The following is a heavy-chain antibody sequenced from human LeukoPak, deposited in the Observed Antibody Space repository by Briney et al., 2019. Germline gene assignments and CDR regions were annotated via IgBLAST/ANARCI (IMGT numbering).Heavy chain of an antibody. CDR2: IYPGNSDT. V-gene: IGHV5-51*01. Sequence: GESLKISCKGSGYSFTNYWIGWVRQMPGKGLDWMGVIYPGNSDTRYSPSFQGQVTISADKSISTAYLQWSSLKASDTAMYYCALHETPSGSYSNDYYMDVWGQGTTVAVSS. CDR1: GYSFTNYW. D-gene: IGHD1-26*01. J-gene: IGHJ6*03. CDR3: ALHETPSGSYSNDYYMDV.